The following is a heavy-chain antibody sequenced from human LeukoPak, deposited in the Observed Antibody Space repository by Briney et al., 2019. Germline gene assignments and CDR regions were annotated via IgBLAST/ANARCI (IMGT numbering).Heavy chain of an antibody. D-gene: IGHD3-22*01. Sequence: SETLSLTCTVSRGSISRAGFFWTWIRQHPGKGLEWIGYISYSGTSDYSPALKNRVTMSLDTSKNQFSLRLGSVTAADTAMYYCASRPYASNGRYYGVFDYWGLGVLVTVSS. J-gene: IGHJ4*02. V-gene: IGHV4-31*03. CDR2: ISYSGTS. CDR3: ASRPYASNGRYYGVFDY. CDR1: RGSISRAGFF.